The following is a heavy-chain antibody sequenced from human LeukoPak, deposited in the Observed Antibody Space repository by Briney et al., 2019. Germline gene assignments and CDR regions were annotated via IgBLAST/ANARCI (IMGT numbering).Heavy chain of an antibody. Sequence: SETLSLTCTVSGYSISSGYYWGWIRQPPGKGLEWIGSIYHSGSTYYNPSLKSRVTISVDTSKNQFSLKLSSVTAADTAVYYCARGVHSSSWLIDYWGQGTLVTVSS. CDR1: GYSISSGYY. CDR3: ARGVHSSSWLIDY. J-gene: IGHJ4*02. V-gene: IGHV4-38-2*02. D-gene: IGHD6-13*01. CDR2: IYHSGST.